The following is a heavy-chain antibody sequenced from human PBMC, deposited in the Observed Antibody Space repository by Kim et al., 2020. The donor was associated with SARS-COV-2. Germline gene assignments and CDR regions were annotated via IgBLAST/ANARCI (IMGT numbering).Heavy chain of an antibody. J-gene: IGHJ5*02. Sequence: STSFQCHVTISADKSISTAYLQWSSLKASDTAMYYCARQGSSWRQGWFDPWGQGTLVTVSS. CDR3: ARQGSSWRQGWFDP. D-gene: IGHD6-13*01. V-gene: IGHV5-10-1*01.